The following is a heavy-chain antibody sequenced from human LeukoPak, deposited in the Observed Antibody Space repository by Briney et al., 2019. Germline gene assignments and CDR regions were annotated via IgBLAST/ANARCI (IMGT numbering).Heavy chain of an antibody. CDR2: ISSSGST. D-gene: IGHD5/OR15-5a*01. J-gene: IGHJ6*03. CDR1: SDSMNSDFHD. Sequence: PAETLSLTCTVSSDSMNSDFHDWAWLRQPAGKGLEWIGRISSSGSTTYNPSLMSRATITLDTSKNSFYLKVTSVTAADTAVYFCPRETKHIYSPGWGLYDTYYYLHAWGTGTTVNVAS. CDR3: PRETKHIYSPGWGLYDTYYYLHA. V-gene: IGHV4-61*02.